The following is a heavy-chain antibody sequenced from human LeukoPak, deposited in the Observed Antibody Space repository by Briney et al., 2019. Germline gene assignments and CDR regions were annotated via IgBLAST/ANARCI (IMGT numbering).Heavy chain of an antibody. Sequence: ASVKVSCKASGYTFTNYYVHWVRPAPGQGLEWMGIINPSGGSTNYAQRFQGRVTVTRDTSTSTVHLELSSPRSEDTAVYYCARVMTTVVSYFDYWGQGTLVTVSS. CDR2: INPSGGST. CDR3: ARVMTTVVSYFDY. V-gene: IGHV1-46*01. D-gene: IGHD4-23*01. CDR1: GYTFTNYY. J-gene: IGHJ4*02.